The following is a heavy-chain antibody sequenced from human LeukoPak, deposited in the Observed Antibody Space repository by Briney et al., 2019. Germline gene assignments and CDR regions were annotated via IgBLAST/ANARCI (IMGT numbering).Heavy chain of an antibody. CDR1: GGSISSYY. Sequence: SETLSLTCSVSGGSISSYYWTWIRQFPGQGLEWIGYIHYSGSTNHNPSLRSRVTMSVDTSRNQFSLKLSSVTAADTAVYFCVRVGGTGHCDDWGQGTLVTVSS. V-gene: IGHV4-59*01. J-gene: IGHJ4*02. CDR3: VRVGGTGHCDD. D-gene: IGHD1-1*01. CDR2: IHYSGST.